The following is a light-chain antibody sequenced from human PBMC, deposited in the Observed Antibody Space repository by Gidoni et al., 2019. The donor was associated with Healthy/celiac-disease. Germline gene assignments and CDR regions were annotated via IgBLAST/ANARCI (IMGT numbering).Light chain of an antibody. Sequence: QSALTQPASVSGSPGHPIPIPCTGTSSDVGGYNYVSWYQQRPGKAPKPMIYEVSNRPSGVSNRFSGSKSGNTASLTISGLQAEDEADYYCSSYTSSSTPLYVFGTGTKVTVL. CDR2: EVS. CDR1: SSDVGGYNY. J-gene: IGLJ1*01. CDR3: SSYTSSSTPLYV. V-gene: IGLV2-14*01.